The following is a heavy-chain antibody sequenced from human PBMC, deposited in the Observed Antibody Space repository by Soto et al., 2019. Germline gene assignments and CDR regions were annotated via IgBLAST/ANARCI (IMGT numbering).Heavy chain of an antibody. Sequence: QVQLQESGPGLVKPSETLSLTCTVSGDSFTRNYWTWIRQSPGKGLEWIGHIYYSGSTKYNPSLKSRVMISIDTSKTHFSLRLTSVTAADTATYYCAIIEGAYGSNNWIDPWGQGALVTVSS. J-gene: IGHJ5*02. CDR2: IYYSGST. D-gene: IGHD4-17*01. CDR3: AIIEGAYGSNNWIDP. V-gene: IGHV4-59*01. CDR1: GDSFTRNY.